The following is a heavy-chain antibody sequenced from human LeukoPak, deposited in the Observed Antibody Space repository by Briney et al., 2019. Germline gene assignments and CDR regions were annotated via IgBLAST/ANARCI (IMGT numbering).Heavy chain of an antibody. J-gene: IGHJ4*02. CDR3: ASSTVRDGYNSGLYYFDY. Sequence: GASVKVSCKASGYTFTSYYMHWVRQAPGQGLEWMGIINPSGGSTSYAQKFQGRVTMTRDMSTSTAYMELSSLRSEDTAVYYCASSTVRDGYNSGLYYFDYWGQGTLVTVSS. CDR1: GYTFTSYY. CDR2: INPSGGST. V-gene: IGHV1-46*01. D-gene: IGHD5-24*01.